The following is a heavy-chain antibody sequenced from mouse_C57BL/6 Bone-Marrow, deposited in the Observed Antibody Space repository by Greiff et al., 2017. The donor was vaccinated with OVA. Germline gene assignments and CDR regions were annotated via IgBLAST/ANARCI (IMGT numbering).Heavy chain of an antibody. Sequence: QVQLKQSGAELVRPGASVTLSCKASGYTFTDYEMHWVKQTPVHGLEWIGAIDPETGGTAYNQKFKGKAILTADKSSSTAYMELRSLTSEDSAVYYCTRFTRFAWFAYWGQGTLVTVSA. CDR3: TRFTRFAWFAY. V-gene: IGHV1-15*01. J-gene: IGHJ3*01. CDR2: IDPETGGT. CDR1: GYTFTDYE.